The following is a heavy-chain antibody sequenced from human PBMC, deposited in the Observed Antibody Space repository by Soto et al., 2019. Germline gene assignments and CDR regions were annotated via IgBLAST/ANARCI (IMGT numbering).Heavy chain of an antibody. D-gene: IGHD6-19*01. V-gene: IGHV4-59*01. CDR1: GGSISSYY. J-gene: IGHJ4*02. Sequence: PSETLSLTCAVSGGSISSYYWSWIRQPPGKGLEWIGYIYYSGSTNYNPSLKSRVTISVDTSKNQFSLKLGSVTAADTAVYYCARGPTIPVAGHWGQGTLVTVSS. CDR3: ARGPTIPVAGH. CDR2: IYYSGST.